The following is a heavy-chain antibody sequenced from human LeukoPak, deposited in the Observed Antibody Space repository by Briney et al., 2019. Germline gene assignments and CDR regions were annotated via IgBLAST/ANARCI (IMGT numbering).Heavy chain of an antibody. J-gene: IGHJ4*02. CDR1: GFIFSSNA. D-gene: IGHD3-22*01. CDR2: ISNSGDST. CDR3: AKRRPYYDSSGYLDY. Sequence: GGSLRLSCAASGFIFSSNAMSWVRQAPGKGLEWVSGISNSGDSTYYAASVKGRFTISRDNSKNTLYLQMNTLRAEDTAVYYCAKRRPYYDSSGYLDYWGQGTLVTVSS. V-gene: IGHV3-23*01.